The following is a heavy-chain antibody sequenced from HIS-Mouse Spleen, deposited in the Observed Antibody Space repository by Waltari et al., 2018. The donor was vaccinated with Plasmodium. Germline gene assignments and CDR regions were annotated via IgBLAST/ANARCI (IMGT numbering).Heavy chain of an antibody. CDR1: GYTFTGYF. V-gene: IGHV1-2*02. CDR2: INPNSGGT. Sequence: QVQLVPSGAEVKKPGASVKVSCKASGYTFTGYFIHWVRQAPGQGLEWMGWINPNSGGTNYAQRFQGRVTMTRDTSISTAYMELSRLRSDDTAVYYCARDPKQLGSAFDIWGQGTMVTVSS. CDR3: ARDPKQLGSAFDI. J-gene: IGHJ3*02. D-gene: IGHD7-27*01.